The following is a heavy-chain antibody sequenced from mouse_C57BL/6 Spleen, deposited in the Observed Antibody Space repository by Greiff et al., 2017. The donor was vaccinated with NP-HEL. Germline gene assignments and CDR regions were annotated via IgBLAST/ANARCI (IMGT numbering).Heavy chain of an antibody. J-gene: IGHJ4*01. V-gene: IGHV10-3*01. Sequence: EVHLVESGGGLVQPKGSLKLSCAASGFTFNTYAMHWVRQAPGKGLEWVARIRSKSSNYATYYADSVKDRFTISRDDSQSMLYLQMNNLKTEDTAMYYCVRDHDYDDGYYAMDYWGQGTSVTVSS. CDR3: VRDHDYDDGYYAMDY. D-gene: IGHD2-4*01. CDR2: IRSKSSNYAT. CDR1: GFTFNTYA.